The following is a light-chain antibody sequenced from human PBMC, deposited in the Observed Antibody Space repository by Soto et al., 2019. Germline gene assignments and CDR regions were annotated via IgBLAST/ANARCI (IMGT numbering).Light chain of an antibody. V-gene: IGLV1-44*01. Sequence: QAVLTQPPSASATPGQRVTISCSGSNSNIGSNTVNWYQQLPGTAPKLLIYSNNLRPSGVPDRFSGSESGTSASLAIRGLQSEDEADYYCAGWDDSLSGVVFGGGTKLTVL. CDR2: SNN. CDR1: NSNIGSNT. CDR3: AGWDDSLSGVV. J-gene: IGLJ2*01.